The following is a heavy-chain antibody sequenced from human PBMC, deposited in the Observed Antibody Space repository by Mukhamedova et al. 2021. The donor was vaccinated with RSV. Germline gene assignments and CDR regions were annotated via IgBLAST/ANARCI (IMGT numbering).Heavy chain of an antibody. V-gene: IGHV1-3*01. J-gene: IGHJ4*02. Sequence: INAGNGNTNYSQKFQGRVTITRDTSASTAYMELSSLKSEDTSVYYCARDGDFWSGYYFFDYWGQGTLVTVSS. D-gene: IGHD3-3*01. CDR3: ARDGDFWSGYYFFDY. CDR2: INAGNGNT.